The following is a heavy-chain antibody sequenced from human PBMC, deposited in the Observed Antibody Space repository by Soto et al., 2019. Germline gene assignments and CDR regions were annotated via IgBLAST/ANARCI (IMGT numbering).Heavy chain of an antibody. CDR2: IVVGSGNT. CDR3: AAAGGDYGNYYYGMDV. D-gene: IGHD4-17*01. J-gene: IGHJ6*02. Sequence: QMQLVQSGPEVKKPGTSVKVSCKASGFTFTSSAVQWVRQARGQRREWIGWIVVGSGNTNYAQKFQERVTITRDMSTSTAYMELSRLRSEDTAVYYCAAAGGDYGNYYYGMDVWGQGTTVTVSS. CDR1: GFTFTSSA. V-gene: IGHV1-58*01.